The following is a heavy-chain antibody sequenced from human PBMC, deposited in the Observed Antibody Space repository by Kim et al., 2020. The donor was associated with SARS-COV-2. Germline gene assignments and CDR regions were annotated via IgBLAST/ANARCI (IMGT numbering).Heavy chain of an antibody. J-gene: IGHJ4*02. CDR3: ARRGHTTEFDY. CDR2: IFPSDSET. Sequence: GESLKISCKVSGYTFTNYWIVWVRRVPGEGLEWMGIIFPSDSETRYSPSFQGQVTMSADKSITTAYLQWSSLKASDTAIYYCARRGHTTEFDYWGQGTLVTVSS. V-gene: IGHV5-51*01. CDR1: GYTFTNYW.